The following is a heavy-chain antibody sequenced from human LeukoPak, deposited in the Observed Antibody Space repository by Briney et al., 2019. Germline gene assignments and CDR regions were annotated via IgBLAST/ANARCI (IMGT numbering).Heavy chain of an antibody. Sequence: SETLSLTCAVYGGSFSGYYWSWIRQTPGKGLEWIGEINHSGSTNYNPSLKSRVTISVDTSKNQFSLKLSSVTAADTAVYYCASVGRVSFPRYRDAFDIWGQGTMVTVSS. D-gene: IGHD3-16*02. CDR3: ASVGRVSFPRYRDAFDI. CDR2: INHSGST. V-gene: IGHV4-34*01. J-gene: IGHJ3*02. CDR1: GGSFSGYY.